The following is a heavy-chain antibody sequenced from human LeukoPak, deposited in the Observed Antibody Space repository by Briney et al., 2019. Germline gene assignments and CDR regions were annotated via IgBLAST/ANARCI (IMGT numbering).Heavy chain of an antibody. J-gene: IGHJ5*02. V-gene: IGHV3-48*01. Sequence: GGSLRLSCAASGFTFSTYSMNWVRQAPGKGLEWVSYISYSSSAIYYADSVKGRFTISRDNSKNTLYLQMNSLRAEDTAVYYCAKDGLERASAWFDPWSQGTLVTVSS. CDR2: ISYSSSAI. CDR3: AKDGLERASAWFDP. D-gene: IGHD1-1*01. CDR1: GFTFSTYS.